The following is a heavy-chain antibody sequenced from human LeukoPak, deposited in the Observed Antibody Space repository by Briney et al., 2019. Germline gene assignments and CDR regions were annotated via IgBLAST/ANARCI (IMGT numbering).Heavy chain of an antibody. CDR3: ARDLPLLWIGESSMDV. J-gene: IGHJ6*03. Sequence: ASVKVSCKASGYTFGSYGISWVRQAPGQGLEWMGWNSAYNGDTNYVQKFQGRVTTTTDTSTSTAYLELRSLRSDDTAVYFCARDLPLLWIGESSMDVWGKGTMVTVSS. CDR2: NSAYNGDT. D-gene: IGHD3-10*01. V-gene: IGHV1-18*01. CDR1: GYTFGSYG.